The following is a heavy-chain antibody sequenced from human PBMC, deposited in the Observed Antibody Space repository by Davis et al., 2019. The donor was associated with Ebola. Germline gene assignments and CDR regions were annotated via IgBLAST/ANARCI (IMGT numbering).Heavy chain of an antibody. J-gene: IGHJ4*02. D-gene: IGHD6-13*01. CDR1: GITIDEYA. Sequence: SLKISCAASGITIDEYATHWVRQVPGQGLEWVSGITWNSGRIAYADTVGGRFIVTRDNAKNSVYLQLNRLRSDDTARYFCTKDRARYASTLYTALFDYWGQGSLVTVSS. CDR3: TKDRARYASTLYTALFDY. V-gene: IGHV3-9*01. CDR2: ITWNSGRI.